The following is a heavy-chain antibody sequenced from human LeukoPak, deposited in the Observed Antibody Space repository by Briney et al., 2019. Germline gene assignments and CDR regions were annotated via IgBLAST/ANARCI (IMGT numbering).Heavy chain of an antibody. Sequence: GGSLRLSCAASGFTFSSYGMHWVRQAPGKGLEWVAVIWYDGSNKYYAESVKGRFTISRDNSKNTLYLQMNSLRAEDTAVYYCARDAKYYYDSSGFGYWGQGTLVTVSS. J-gene: IGHJ4*02. D-gene: IGHD3-22*01. CDR3: ARDAKYYYDSSGFGY. V-gene: IGHV3-33*01. CDR1: GFTFSSYG. CDR2: IWYDGSNK.